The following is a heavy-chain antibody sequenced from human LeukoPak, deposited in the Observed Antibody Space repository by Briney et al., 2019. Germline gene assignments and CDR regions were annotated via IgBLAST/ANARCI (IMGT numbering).Heavy chain of an antibody. CDR2: ISPNNGGT. CDR1: GYTFTDYY. CDR3: ARGGGWSDNWFDP. D-gene: IGHD6-19*01. V-gene: IGHV1-2*02. J-gene: IGHJ5*02. Sequence: ASVKVSCKAFGYTFTDYYIHWVRQAPGQGLEWMGWISPNNGGTDYAQKFQGRVTMTRDTSISTTYMELSSLRSDDTAVYYCARGGGWSDNWFDPWGQGTLVTVSS.